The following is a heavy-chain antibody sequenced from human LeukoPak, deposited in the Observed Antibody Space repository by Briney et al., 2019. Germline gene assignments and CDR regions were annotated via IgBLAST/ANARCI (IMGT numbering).Heavy chain of an antibody. CDR2: IWYDGSNK. Sequence: GGSLRLSCAASGFTFSSYGMHWVRQAPGKGLEWVAVIWYDGSNKYCADSVKGRFTISRDNSKNTLYLQMNSLRAEDTAVYYCAKDLQDYYYYMDVWGKGTTVTVSS. J-gene: IGHJ6*03. V-gene: IGHV3-33*06. CDR1: GFTFSSYG. D-gene: IGHD5-24*01. CDR3: AKDLQDYYYYMDV.